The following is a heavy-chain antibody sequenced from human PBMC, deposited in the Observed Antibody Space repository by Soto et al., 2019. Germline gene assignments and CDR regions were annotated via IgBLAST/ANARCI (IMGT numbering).Heavy chain of an antibody. D-gene: IGHD6-19*01. V-gene: IGHV4-59*01. CDR2: IYYSGST. CDR3: ARVPWQWLGGYAFDI. J-gene: IGHJ3*02. Sequence: SETLSLTCTVSGGSINSYYWSWIRQPPGKGLEWIGYIYYSGSTNYNPSLKSRATISVDTSKNQFTLKLSSVTAADPAVYYCARVPWQWLGGYAFDIWGQGTMVTVS. CDR1: GGSINSYY.